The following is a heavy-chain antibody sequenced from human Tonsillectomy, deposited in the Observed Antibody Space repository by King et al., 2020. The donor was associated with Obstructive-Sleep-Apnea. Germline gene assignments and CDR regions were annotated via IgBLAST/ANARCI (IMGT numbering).Heavy chain of an antibody. D-gene: IGHD5-12*01. V-gene: IGHV4-31*03. Sequence: VQLQESGPGLVKPSQTLSLTCTVSGASINSGGYYWSWIRQLPGEGLEWMGYIYYSGSTLYNPSLKSRVTISVDTSKNQFSLNLSSVTAADTAVYYCASGYEHYYYFAMDVWVPGTTVTVSS. CDR2: IYYSGST. CDR3: ASGYEHYYYFAMDV. J-gene: IGHJ6*02. CDR1: GASINSGGYY.